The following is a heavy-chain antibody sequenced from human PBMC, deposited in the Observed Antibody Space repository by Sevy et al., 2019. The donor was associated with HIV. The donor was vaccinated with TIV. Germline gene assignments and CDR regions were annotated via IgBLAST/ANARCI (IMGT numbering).Heavy chain of an antibody. D-gene: IGHD3-9*01. CDR2: ISGSGGST. V-gene: IGHV3-23*01. CDR3: AKDGGSGTDWLHRY. Sequence: GGSLRLSCAASGFTFSSYAMSWVRQAPGKGLEWVSAISGSGGSTYYADSVKGRFTISRDNSKNTLYLQMNSLRAEDTAPSYCAKDGGSGTDWLHRYWGQGTLVTVSS. CDR1: GFTFSSYA. J-gene: IGHJ4*02.